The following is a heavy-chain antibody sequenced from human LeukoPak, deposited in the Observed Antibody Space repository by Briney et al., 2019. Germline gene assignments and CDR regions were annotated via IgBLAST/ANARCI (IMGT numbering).Heavy chain of an antibody. CDR2: IYPGDSDT. Sequence: GESLKISCKGSGYSFTSYWIGWVRQMPGKGLEWMGIIYPGDSDTRYSPSFQGQVTISADKSISTAYLQWSSLKASDTAMYYCARLFEYSSSVNCAFDIWGQGTMVTVSS. D-gene: IGHD6-6*01. CDR3: ARLFEYSSSVNCAFDI. CDR1: GYSFTSYW. J-gene: IGHJ3*02. V-gene: IGHV5-51*01.